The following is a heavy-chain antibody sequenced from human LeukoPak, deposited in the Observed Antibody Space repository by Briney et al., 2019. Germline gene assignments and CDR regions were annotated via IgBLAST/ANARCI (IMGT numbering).Heavy chain of an antibody. CDR2: INTDGTST. CDR1: GFTFSNYW. Sequence: GGSLRLSCAASGFTFSNYWMHWVRQAPGKGLVWVSRINTDGTSTSYADSVKGRFTISRDNAKNSLYLQMNSLRAEDTALYYCAKAGSSWENYFDYWGQGTLVTVSS. CDR3: AKAGSSWENYFDY. D-gene: IGHD6-13*01. V-gene: IGHV3-74*01. J-gene: IGHJ4*02.